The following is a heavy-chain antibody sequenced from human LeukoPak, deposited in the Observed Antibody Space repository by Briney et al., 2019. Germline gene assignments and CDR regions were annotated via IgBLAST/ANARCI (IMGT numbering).Heavy chain of an antibody. J-gene: IGHJ4*02. CDR2: ISGSGGTT. CDR1: GFTFSSYV. V-gene: IGHV3-23*01. CDR3: AKEGIWFGESNDY. D-gene: IGHD3-10*01. Sequence: PGGSLRLSCAASGFTFSSYVMSWVRQAPGKGLEWISGISGSGGTTHYADSVKGRFTISRDKSKNTLYLQMNSLRVEDTAVYYCAKEGIWFGESNDYCGQGSLVTVSS.